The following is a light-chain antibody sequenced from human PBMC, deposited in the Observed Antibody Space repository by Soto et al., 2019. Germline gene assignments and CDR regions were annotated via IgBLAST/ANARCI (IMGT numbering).Light chain of an antibody. CDR2: GAS. J-gene: IGKJ4*01. CDR3: QQYGISPSLT. V-gene: IGKV3-20*01. Sequence: EIVLTQSPGTLSLSPGERATLSCRASQSVSSSYLAWYQQKPGQAPRLLIYGASSWATGIPDRFSGSESGTDFTLTISRLEPEDFAVYYCQQYGISPSLTFGGGTKVEIK. CDR1: QSVSSSY.